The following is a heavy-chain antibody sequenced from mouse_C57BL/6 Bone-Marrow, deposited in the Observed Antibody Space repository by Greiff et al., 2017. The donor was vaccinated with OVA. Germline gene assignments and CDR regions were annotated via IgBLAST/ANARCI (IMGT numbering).Heavy chain of an antibody. J-gene: IGHJ2*01. Sequence: VQLQQPGAELVRPGSSVKLSCKASGYTFTSYWMDWVKQRPGQGLEWIGNIYPSDSETHYNQKFKDKATLTVDKSSSTAYMQLSSLTSEDSAVYYSARYGNRDYWGKGTTLTVSS. D-gene: IGHD2-1*01. CDR2: IYPSDSET. CDR3: ARYGNRDY. CDR1: GYTFTSYW. V-gene: IGHV1-61*01.